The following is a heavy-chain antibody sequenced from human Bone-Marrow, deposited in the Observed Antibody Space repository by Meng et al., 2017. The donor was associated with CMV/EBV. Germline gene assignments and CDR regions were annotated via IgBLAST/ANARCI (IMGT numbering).Heavy chain of an antibody. CDR3: ARDGVVTPLDY. V-gene: IGHV3-7*01. CDR1: GSTFSSYW. J-gene: IGHJ4*02. D-gene: IGHD4-23*01. Sequence: GESLKISCAASGSTFSSYWMSWVRQVPGKGLEWVASIKEDGSQKYYVDSVKGRFTLSRDNAKNSLYLQINSLRAEDTAVYYCARDGVVTPLDYWGQGTLVTVSS. CDR2: IKEDGSQK.